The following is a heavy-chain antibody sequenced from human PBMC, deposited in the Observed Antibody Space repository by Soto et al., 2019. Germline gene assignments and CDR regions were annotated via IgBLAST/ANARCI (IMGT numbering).Heavy chain of an antibody. CDR1: GFSLSNGKVG. D-gene: IGHD6-19*01. CDR2: IFSNDEK. J-gene: IGHJ6*04. Sequence: HVTLKESGPVLVKPTETLTLTCTVSGFSLSNGKVGVSWIRQPPGKALEWLAHIFSNDEKSYRTSLKSSPTTSEDTSKRQVVLTMTPVDPVDTATYSCATLLFSRAGAGGHFSQDVWAKGTTVTVSS. V-gene: IGHV2-26*01. CDR3: ATLLFSRAGAGGHFSQDV.